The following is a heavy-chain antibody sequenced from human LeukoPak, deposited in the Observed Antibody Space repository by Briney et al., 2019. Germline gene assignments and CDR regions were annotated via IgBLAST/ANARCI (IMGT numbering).Heavy chain of an antibody. CDR2: IDPNSGGT. V-gene: IGHV1-2*02. D-gene: IGHD7-27*01. CDR3: ARDETGDIPDY. CDR1: GYTFTGYY. J-gene: IGHJ4*02. Sequence: ASVKVSCKASGYTFTGYYMHCVRQAPGQGLEWMGWIDPNSGGTNYAQKFQGRVTMTRDTSISTAYMELSRLRSDDTAVYYCARDETGDIPDYWGQGTLVTVPS.